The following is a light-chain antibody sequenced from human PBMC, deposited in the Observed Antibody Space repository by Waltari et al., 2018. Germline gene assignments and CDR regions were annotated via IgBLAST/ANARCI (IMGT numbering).Light chain of an antibody. Sequence: DIQMTQSPSSLSASVGDRVTITCRASQSISSYLNWYQQKPGKAPKLLIYAASSLQSGVPSRFSGSGSGTDFTLTISSLQAEDVAIYYCQQYLRTPPTFGQGTKLEIK. CDR2: AAS. J-gene: IGKJ2*01. V-gene: IGKV1-39*01. CDR1: QSISSY. CDR3: QQYLRTPPT.